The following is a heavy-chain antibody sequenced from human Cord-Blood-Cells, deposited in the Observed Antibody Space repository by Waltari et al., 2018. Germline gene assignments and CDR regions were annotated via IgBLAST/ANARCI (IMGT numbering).Heavy chain of an antibody. J-gene: IGHJ3*02. Sequence: QVQLQESGPGLVKPSETLSLTCTVSGGSISSYYWSWNRQPPGKGLEWSGYIYYSGSTNYNPSLKSRVTISVDTSKNQFSLKLSSVTAADTAVYYCARVSIAARPVPAGAFDIWGQGTMVTVSS. V-gene: IGHV4-59*01. CDR2: IYYSGST. CDR3: ARVSIAARPVPAGAFDI. D-gene: IGHD6-6*01. CDR1: GGSISSYY.